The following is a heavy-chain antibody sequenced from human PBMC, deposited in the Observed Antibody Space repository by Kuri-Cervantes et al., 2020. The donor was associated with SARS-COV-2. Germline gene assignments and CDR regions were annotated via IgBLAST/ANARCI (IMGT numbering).Heavy chain of an antibody. CDR3: AGGGTTVPTSGAFDF. V-gene: IGHV4-31*03. CDR2: VYYNGNT. J-gene: IGHJ3*01. Sequence: LRLSCTVSGGSISSGGYYWSWVRQHPGRGPEWIGYVYYNGNTFYSPSLKSRVTMSIDTSRNQFSLRLSSVTAADTAVYYCAGGGTTVPTSGAFDFWGQGTLVTVSS. CDR1: GGSISSGGYY. D-gene: IGHD4-17*01.